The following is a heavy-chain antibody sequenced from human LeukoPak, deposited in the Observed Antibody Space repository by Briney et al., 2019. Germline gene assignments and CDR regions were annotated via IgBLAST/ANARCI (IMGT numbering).Heavy chain of an antibody. CDR1: GGSISSYY. J-gene: IGHJ4*02. D-gene: IGHD1-26*01. CDR2: IYYSGST. V-gene: IGHV4-59*01. CDR3: AREPTY. Sequence: PSETLSLTCTVSGGSISSYYWSWIRQPPGKGLEWIGYIYYSGSTYYNPSLKGRVTISIDTSKNQFSLELTSVTAADTAVYHCAREPTYWGQGTLVTVSS.